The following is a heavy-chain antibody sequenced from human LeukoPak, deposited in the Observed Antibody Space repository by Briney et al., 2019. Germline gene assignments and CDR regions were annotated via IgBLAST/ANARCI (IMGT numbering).Heavy chain of an antibody. J-gene: IGHJ4*02. CDR1: GFTFSSYA. CDR2: ISYDGSNK. Sequence: GRSLRLSCAASGFTFSSYAMHWVRQAPGKGLEWVAVISYDGSNKYYADSVKGRFTISRDNSKNTLYLQMNSLRAEDTAVYYCARDLLCRLRVCDDSSGYFDYWGQGTLVTVSS. V-gene: IGHV3-30-3*01. D-gene: IGHD3-22*01. CDR3: ARDLLCRLRVCDDSSGYFDY.